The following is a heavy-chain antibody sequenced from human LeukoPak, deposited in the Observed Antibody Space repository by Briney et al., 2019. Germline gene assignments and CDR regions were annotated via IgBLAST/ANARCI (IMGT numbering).Heavy chain of an antibody. CDR3: ARVRYCSSTSCYIDEYFQH. CDR2: INPNSGGT. J-gene: IGHJ1*01. Sequence: ASVKVSCKASGYTFTGYYIHWVRQAPGQGLEWMGWINPNSGGTNYAQKFQGRVTMTRDTSISTAYMELSRLRSDDTAVYYCARVRYCSSTSCYIDEYFQHWGQGTLVTVSS. CDR1: GYTFTGYY. D-gene: IGHD2-2*01. V-gene: IGHV1-2*02.